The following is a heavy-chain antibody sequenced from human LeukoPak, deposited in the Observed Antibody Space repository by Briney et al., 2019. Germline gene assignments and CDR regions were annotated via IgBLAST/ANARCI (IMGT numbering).Heavy chain of an antibody. CDR1: GFTFSSYW. Sequence: PGGSLRLSCAASGFTFSSYWMRWVRQAPGKGLEWVANIKQDGSEKYYVDSVKGRFTISRDNAKNSLYLQMNSLRAEDTAVYYCARGISMIVVVTASDYWGQGTLVTVSS. J-gene: IGHJ4*02. V-gene: IGHV3-7*01. CDR3: ARGISMIVVVTASDY. CDR2: IKQDGSEK. D-gene: IGHD3-22*01.